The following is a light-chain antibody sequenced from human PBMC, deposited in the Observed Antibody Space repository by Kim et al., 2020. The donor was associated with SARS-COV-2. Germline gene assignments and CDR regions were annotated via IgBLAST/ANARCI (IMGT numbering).Light chain of an antibody. V-gene: IGLV2-14*03. CDR2: NVS. CDR1: SSDVGAFNY. CDR3: SSYARNKDGL. J-gene: IGLJ2*01. Sequence: QSALTQPASVSGSPGQSITFSCTGTSSDVGAFNYVSWYQQHPGKAPKLIIYNVSNRPSGVSNRFSGSKSGNTASLTISGLQAEDEADYYCSSYARNKDGLFGGGTKVTVL.